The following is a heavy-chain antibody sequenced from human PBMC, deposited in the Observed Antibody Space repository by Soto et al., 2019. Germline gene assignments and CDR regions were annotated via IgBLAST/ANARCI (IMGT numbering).Heavy chain of an antibody. CDR2: IYGSGPDT. D-gene: IGHD3-10*01. V-gene: IGHV3-23*01. CDR1: GFPFSTTD. J-gene: IGHJ5*01. CDR3: AKNSGWFNS. Sequence: EGSLRLSCAASGFPFSTTDMSWVRQDPGKGLEWVSTIYGSGPDTYYAASVKGRFTISRDKSQNIVYLQMSNLRPDDTAVYYCAKNSGWFNSWGQGTLVTVSS.